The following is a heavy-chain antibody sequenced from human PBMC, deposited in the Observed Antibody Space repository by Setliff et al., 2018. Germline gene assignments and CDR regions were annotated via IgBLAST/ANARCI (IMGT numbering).Heavy chain of an antibody. CDR3: AKQRTITFSNDAFDV. CDR1: DGSLSTYY. J-gene: IGHJ3*01. V-gene: IGHV4-59*01. D-gene: IGHD4-4*01. CDR2: VYYSGTA. Sequence: SETLSLTCTVSDGSLSTYYWSWIRQPPGKGLEFIGYVYYSGTANYSPSLRSRLTISVDTSKNQFSLKLRSVTAADTAVYYCAKQRTITFSNDAFDVWGQGTMVTVSS.